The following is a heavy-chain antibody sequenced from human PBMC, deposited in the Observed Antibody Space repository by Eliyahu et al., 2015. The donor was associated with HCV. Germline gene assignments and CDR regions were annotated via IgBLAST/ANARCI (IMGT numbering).Heavy chain of an antibody. CDR2: ISTTNSFV. CDR1: GLTFRXFTTYN. V-gene: IGHV3-48*01. CDR3: ARSLSGNMGAFDV. Sequence: EMQLMESRGDLVQPGGSLXLSCAASGLTFRXFTTYNMNWVRPAPGKGVEWISNISTTNSFVYYVDSVKGRFTISRDNAKNSMYLHMNNLRAEDTAVYYCARSLSGNMGAFDVWGHGTMVTVSS. J-gene: IGHJ3*01. D-gene: IGHD1-20*01.